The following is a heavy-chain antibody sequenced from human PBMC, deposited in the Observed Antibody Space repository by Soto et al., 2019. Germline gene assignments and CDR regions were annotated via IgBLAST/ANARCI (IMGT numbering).Heavy chain of an antibody. CDR2: ISWDGGST. Sequence: GGSLRLSCAASGFTFDDYAMHWVRQAPGKGLEWVSLISWDGGSTYYADSVKGRFTISRDNSKNSLYLQMNSLRAEDTALYYCAKGRLSGYWYFDLWGRGTLVTVSS. D-gene: IGHD2-15*01. CDR3: AKGRLSGYWYFDL. J-gene: IGHJ2*01. V-gene: IGHV3-43D*03. CDR1: GFTFDDYA.